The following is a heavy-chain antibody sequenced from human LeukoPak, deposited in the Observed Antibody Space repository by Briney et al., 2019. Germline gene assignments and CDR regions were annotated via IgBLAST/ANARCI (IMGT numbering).Heavy chain of an antibody. V-gene: IGHV4-59*01. CDR1: GGSISSYY. J-gene: IGHJ6*03. CDR3: ARYGCSSTSCYRQYYYYYMDV. CDR2: IYYSGST. D-gene: IGHD2-2*01. Sequence: KPSETLSLTCTVSGGSISSYYWSWIRQPPGKGLEWIGYIYYSGSTNYNPSLKSRVTISVDTSKNQFSLKLSSVTAADTAVYYCARYGCSSTSCYRQYYYYYMDVWGKGTTVTVSS.